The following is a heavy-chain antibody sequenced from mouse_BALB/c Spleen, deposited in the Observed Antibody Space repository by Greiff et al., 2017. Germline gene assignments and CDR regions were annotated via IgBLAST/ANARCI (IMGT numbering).Heavy chain of an antibody. V-gene: IGHV5-17*02. Sequence: EVQVVESGGGLVQPGGSRKLSCAASGFTFSSFGMHWVRQAPEKGLQWVAYISSGSSTIYYADTVKGRFTISRDNPKNTLFLQMTSLRSEDTAMYYCARHLTPARYFAVWGAGTTVTVSA. CDR3: ARHLTPARYFAV. D-gene: IGHD1-2*01. CDR2: ISSGSSTI. J-gene: IGHJ1*01. CDR1: GFTFSSFG.